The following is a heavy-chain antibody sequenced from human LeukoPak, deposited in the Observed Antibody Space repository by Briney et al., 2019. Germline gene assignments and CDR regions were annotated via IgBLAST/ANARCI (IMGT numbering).Heavy chain of an antibody. V-gene: IGHV3-49*04. CDR2: IRSKAYGGTT. J-gene: IGHJ4*02. CDR1: GFTFDDYG. Sequence: GSLRLSCTGSGFTFDDYGINWVRQAPGKGLEWVGFIRSKAYGGTTEFAASVKDRFTISRDDSKSTGYMQMNSLKPEDTGVYYCTRDSVYSYGLTELGFWGQGTLVTVSS. CDR3: TRDSVYSYGLTELGF. D-gene: IGHD5-18*01.